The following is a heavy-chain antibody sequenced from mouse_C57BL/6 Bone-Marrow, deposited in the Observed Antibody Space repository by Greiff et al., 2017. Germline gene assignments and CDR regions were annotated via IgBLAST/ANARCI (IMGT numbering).Heavy chain of an antibody. CDR3: ARPMFAY. Sequence: EVQRVESGGGLVQPGGSLKLSCAASGFTFSDYYMYWVRQTPEKRLEWVAYISNGGGSTYYPATVQGRFTISRDNAKNTLYLQMGRLKSEDTAMYYCARPMFAYWGQGTLVTVSA. CDR1: GFTFSDYY. V-gene: IGHV5-12*01. CDR2: ISNGGGST. J-gene: IGHJ3*01.